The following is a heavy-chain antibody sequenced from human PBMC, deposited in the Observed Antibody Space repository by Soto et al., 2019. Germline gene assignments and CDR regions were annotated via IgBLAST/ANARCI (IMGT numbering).Heavy chain of an antibody. CDR1: GFTFSSYA. Sequence: GGTLRLSCVGSGFTFSSYAMSWVRQTPVKGLEWVAMIGGSGGDTYYAESVKGQFTISRDNSKNTVYLQMNSLRVEDSAVYYCARSRFRKTTRDWGQGTLVTVSS. CDR3: ARSRFRKTTRD. CDR2: IGGSGGDT. V-gene: IGHV3-23*01. J-gene: IGHJ4*02. D-gene: IGHD1-7*01.